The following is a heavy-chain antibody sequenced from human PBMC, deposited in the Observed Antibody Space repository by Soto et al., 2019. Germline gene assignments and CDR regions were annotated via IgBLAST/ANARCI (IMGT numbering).Heavy chain of an antibody. CDR2: INHSGST. CDR3: ARTRNLDV. Sequence: QVQLQQWGAGLLKPSETLSLTCAVYGGSLSGYYGNWIRQSPGKGLEWIGEINHSGSTNYNPSLKSRVTISIDTSKNQFSRKLSSVTAADTAVYYCARTRNLDVWGQGTTVIVSS. D-gene: IGHD1-1*01. V-gene: IGHV4-34*01. CDR1: GGSLSGYY. J-gene: IGHJ6*02.